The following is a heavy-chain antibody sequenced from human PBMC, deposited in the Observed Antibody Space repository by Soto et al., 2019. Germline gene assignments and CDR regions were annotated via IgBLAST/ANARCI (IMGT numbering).Heavy chain of an antibody. CDR3: ARAGRGYCSGGSCYSGLHGMDV. CDR2: IYHSGST. V-gene: IGHV4-4*02. CDR1: GGSISSSNW. J-gene: IGHJ6*02. D-gene: IGHD2-15*01. Sequence: QVQLQESGPGLVKPSGTLSLTCAVSGGSISSSNWWSWVRQPPGKGLEWIGEIYHSGSTNYNPSLSSRVTVSVDKSKNQFSLKLSSVTAAHPAVYYCARAGRGYCSGGSCYSGLHGMDVWGQGTTVTVSS.